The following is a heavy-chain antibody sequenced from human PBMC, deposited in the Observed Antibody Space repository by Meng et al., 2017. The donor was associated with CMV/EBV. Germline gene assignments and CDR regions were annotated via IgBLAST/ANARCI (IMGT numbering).Heavy chain of an antibody. CDR3: RAEAAAGTDIDH. CDR1: GFTFSGSA. J-gene: IGHJ4*02. CDR2: IRSKANSYAT. D-gene: IGHD6-13*01. V-gene: IGHV3-73*01. Sequence: GESLKISCAASGFTFSGSAMHWVRQASGKGLEWVGRIRSKANSYATAYAASVKGRFTISRDDSKNTAYLQMNSLKTEDTAVYYCRAEAAAGTDIDHWGQGTLVTVSS.